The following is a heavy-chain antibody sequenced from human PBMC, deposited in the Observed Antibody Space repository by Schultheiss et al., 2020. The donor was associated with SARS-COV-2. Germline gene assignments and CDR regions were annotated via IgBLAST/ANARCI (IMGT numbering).Heavy chain of an antibody. CDR2: ISSSSSYI. V-gene: IGHV3-21*01. CDR1: GFTFSSYS. D-gene: IGHD2-2*02. Sequence: GGSLRLSCAASGFTFSSYSMNWVRQAPGKGLEWVSSISSSSSYIYYADSVKGRFTISRDNAKNSLYLQMNSLRDEDTAIYYCAKTRGYTSSCCDYWGQGTLVTVSS. J-gene: IGHJ4*02. CDR3: AKTRGYTSSCCDY.